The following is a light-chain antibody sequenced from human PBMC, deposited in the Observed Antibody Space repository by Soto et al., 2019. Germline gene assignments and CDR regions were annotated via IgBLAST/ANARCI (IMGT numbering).Light chain of an antibody. CDR1: QSVSSN. CDR3: QQYNNWPRT. Sequence: EMVMTQSPATLSVAPGERTTLSCRASQSVSSNLAWYQQKPGQAPRLLIYGASTRATGIPARFSGSGSGTEFTLTFSSLQSEDFAVYYCQQYNNWPRTFGQGTKVDIK. V-gene: IGKV3-15*01. CDR2: GAS. J-gene: IGKJ1*01.